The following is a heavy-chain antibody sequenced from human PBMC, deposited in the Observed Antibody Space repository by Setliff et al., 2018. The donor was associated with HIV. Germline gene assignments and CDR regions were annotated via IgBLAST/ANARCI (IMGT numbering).Heavy chain of an antibody. CDR2: LHSLGSSRVSDTP. CDR3: ARGLSSQTYWGTLPLGLDY. D-gene: IGHD2-2*01. Sequence: SETLSLTCSVSSGSMTGHYWTWVRQPPGKGLEWIGYLHSLGSSRVSDTPNYSPSRKSRITISLDTSKRHFSLTMTSVTAADTAVYYCARGLSSQTYWGTLPLGLDYWGQGSLVTVSS. J-gene: IGHJ4*01. CDR1: SGSMTGHY. V-gene: IGHV4-4*08.